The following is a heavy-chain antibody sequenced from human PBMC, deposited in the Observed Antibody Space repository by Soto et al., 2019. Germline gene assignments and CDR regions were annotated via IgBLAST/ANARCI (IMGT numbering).Heavy chain of an antibody. D-gene: IGHD3-9*01. CDR3: AKDQDYDILTGYYSFDY. CDR1: GFTFSSYA. J-gene: IGHJ4*02. CDR2: ISGSGGST. V-gene: IGHV3-23*01. Sequence: PGGSLRLSCAASGFTFSSYAMSWVRQAPGKGLEWVSAISGSGGSTYYADSVKGRFTISRDNSKNTLYLQMNSLRAEDTAVYYCAKDQDYDILTGYYSFDYWGQGTLVTSPQ.